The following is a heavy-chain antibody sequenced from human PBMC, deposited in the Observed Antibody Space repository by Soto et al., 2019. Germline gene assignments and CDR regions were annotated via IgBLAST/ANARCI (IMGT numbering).Heavy chain of an antibody. D-gene: IGHD3-3*01. CDR2: IYWDDDK. Sequence: QITLKESGPTLVEPTQTLTLSCSFSGFSLSTSGMGVAWIRQPPGKALEWLALIYWDDDKRYRSSLRTRLTITKVTSKNEVLLTMTNVDPVDTATYCCARDFWSALDYWGQGILVTVSS. CDR3: ARDFWSALDY. J-gene: IGHJ4*02. V-gene: IGHV2-5*02. CDR1: GFSLSTSGMG.